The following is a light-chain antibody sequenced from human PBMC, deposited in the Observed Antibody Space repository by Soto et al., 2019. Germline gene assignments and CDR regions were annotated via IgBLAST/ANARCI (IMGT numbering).Light chain of an antibody. CDR3: QQYGSSRT. CDR2: VAS. V-gene: IGKV3-20*01. J-gene: IGKJ1*01. Sequence: EIVLTQSPGTLSLSPVERATLSCRASQSVSSSYLAWYQQKPGQAPRLLIYVASSRATGIPDRFSGSGSGTDFTLTISRLEPEDFAVYYCQQYGSSRTFGQGTKVDIK. CDR1: QSVSSSY.